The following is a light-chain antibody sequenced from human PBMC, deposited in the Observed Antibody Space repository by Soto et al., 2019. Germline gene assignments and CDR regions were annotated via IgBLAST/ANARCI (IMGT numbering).Light chain of an antibody. CDR2: GAS. J-gene: IGKJ1*01. Sequence: EIVLTQSPGTLSLSPGERATLSCRASQSVSSSYLAWYQQKPGQAPRLLIYGASSRATGIPDRFSGSGSGTDFTLTISRLEPEDFAVYLCQQYGSSPPWTCGQGTNVEIK. CDR3: QQYGSSPPWT. CDR1: QSVSSSY. V-gene: IGKV3-20*01.